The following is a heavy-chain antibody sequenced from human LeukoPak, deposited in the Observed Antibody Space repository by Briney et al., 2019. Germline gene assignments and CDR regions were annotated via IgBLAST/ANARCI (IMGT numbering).Heavy chain of an antibody. Sequence: SETLSLTCAVYGGSFSGYYWSWIRQPPGKGLEWIGEINHSGSTNYNPSLKSRVTISVDTSKNQFSLKLGSVTAADTAVYYCARGVRYCSSTSCYAPYYYYYYMDVWGKGTTVTASS. CDR3: ARGVRYCSSTSCYAPYYYYYYMDV. CDR2: INHSGST. J-gene: IGHJ6*03. D-gene: IGHD2-2*01. V-gene: IGHV4-34*01. CDR1: GGSFSGYY.